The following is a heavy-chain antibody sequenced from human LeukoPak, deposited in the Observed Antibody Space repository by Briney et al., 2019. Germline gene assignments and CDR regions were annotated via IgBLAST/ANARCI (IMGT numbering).Heavy chain of an antibody. J-gene: IGHJ4*02. D-gene: IGHD4-17*01. CDR2: ISGSGGST. V-gene: IGHV3-23*01. CDR1: GFTFSSYG. Sequence: GGTLRLSCAASGFTFSSYGMSWVRQAPGKGLEWVSAISGSGGSTYYADSVKGRFTISRDNSKNTLYLQMNSLRAEDTAVYYCAKDDYGDPGDFDYWGQGTLVTVSS. CDR3: AKDDYGDPGDFDY.